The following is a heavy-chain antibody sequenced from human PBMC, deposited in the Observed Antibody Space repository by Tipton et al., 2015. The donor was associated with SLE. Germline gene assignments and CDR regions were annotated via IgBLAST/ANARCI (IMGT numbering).Heavy chain of an antibody. Sequence: SLRLSCAASGFTFSSYWMSWVRQAPGKGLEWAANIKQDGSEKYYVDSVKGRFTISRDNAKNSLYLQMNSLRAEDTAVYYCARSRGSSWSRYGMDVWGQGTTVTVSS. CDR3: ARSRGSSWSRYGMDV. CDR1: GFTFSSYW. D-gene: IGHD6-13*01. CDR2: IKQDGSEK. V-gene: IGHV3-7*01. J-gene: IGHJ6*02.